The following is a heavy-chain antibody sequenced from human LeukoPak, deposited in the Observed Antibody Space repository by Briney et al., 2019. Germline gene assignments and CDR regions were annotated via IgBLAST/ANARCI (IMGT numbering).Heavy chain of an antibody. V-gene: IGHV3-7*01. Sequence: GGSLRLSCAASGFSLSSYWMTWVRRAPGKGLEWVANIKQDGSEKYYVDSVKGRFTISRDNAKNSLYLQMNSLRAEDTAVYYCARRRGSWHFGYWGQGTLVTVSS. CDR2: IKQDGSEK. D-gene: IGHD6-13*01. J-gene: IGHJ4*02. CDR3: ARRRGSWHFGY. CDR1: GFSLSSYW.